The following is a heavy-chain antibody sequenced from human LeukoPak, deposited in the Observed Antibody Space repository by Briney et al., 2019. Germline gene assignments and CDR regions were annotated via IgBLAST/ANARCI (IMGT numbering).Heavy chain of an antibody. V-gene: IGHV4-38-2*02. D-gene: IGHD2-21*02. Sequence: SETLSLTCTVSGYSISSGFYWGWIRPPPGEGLEGIGSIYYSGSTYYNPSLKSRVTISVDTSKNQFSLKLSSVTAADTAVYYCARGVTEPPPWGYYYYYYMDVWGKGTTVTVSS. CDR3: ARGVTEPPPWGYYYYYYMDV. J-gene: IGHJ6*03. CDR2: IYYSGST. CDR1: GYSISSGFY.